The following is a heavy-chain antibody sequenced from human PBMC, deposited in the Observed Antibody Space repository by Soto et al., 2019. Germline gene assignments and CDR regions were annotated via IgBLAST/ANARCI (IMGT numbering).Heavy chain of an antibody. Sequence: QITLKESGPTLMKPTEPLTLTCTFSGFTLTARPVGVGWIRQPPGQALECLALIYWDDDKRYSPSLRSRLAITKDTSKNQVVLTLTHVDTMDTATYYCAHRRGGVDWHDGDFDFWGQGTPVTVSS. J-gene: IGHJ4*02. CDR2: IYWDDDK. V-gene: IGHV2-5*02. CDR3: AHRRGGVDWHDGDFDF. D-gene: IGHD1-1*01. CDR1: GFTLTARPVG.